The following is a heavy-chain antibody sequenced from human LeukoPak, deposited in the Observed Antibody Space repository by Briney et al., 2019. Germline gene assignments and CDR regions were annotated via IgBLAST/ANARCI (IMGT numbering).Heavy chain of an antibody. CDR1: GGSISSGSYY. Sequence: SETLSLTCTVSGGSISSGSYYWSWIRQPAGKGLEWIGRIYTSGSTNYNPSLKSRVTISVDTSKNQFSLKLSSVTAADTAVYYCASGESGSQFDPWGQGTLVTVSS. D-gene: IGHD1-26*01. V-gene: IGHV4-61*02. CDR2: IYTSGST. CDR3: ASGESGSQFDP. J-gene: IGHJ5*02.